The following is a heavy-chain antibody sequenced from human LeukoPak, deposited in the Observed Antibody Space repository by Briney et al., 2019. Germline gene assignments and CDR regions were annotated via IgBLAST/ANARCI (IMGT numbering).Heavy chain of an antibody. D-gene: IGHD4-23*01. Sequence: SETLSLTCAVSGGSISSSNWWSWVRQPPGKGLEWIGEIFHSGSTNYNPSFKSRVTISVDKSKKQISLRLSSVTAADTAVYYCARKRWANWFDPWGQGTLVTVSS. CDR1: GGSISSSNW. CDR3: ARKRWANWFDP. CDR2: IFHSGST. V-gene: IGHV4-4*02. J-gene: IGHJ5*02.